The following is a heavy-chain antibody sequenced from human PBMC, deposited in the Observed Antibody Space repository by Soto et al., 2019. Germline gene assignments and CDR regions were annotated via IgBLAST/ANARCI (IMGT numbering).Heavy chain of an antibody. CDR3: ARAPTYYYDSSGYYYYYGMDV. CDR2: ISSSGSTI. Sequence: QVQLVESGGGLVKPGGSLRLSCAASGFTFSDYYMSWIRQAPGKGLEWVSYISSSGSTIYYADSVKGRFTISRDNAKNSLSLQMNSLRAEDTAVYYCARAPTYYYDSSGYYYYYGMDVWGQGTTVTVSS. J-gene: IGHJ6*02. CDR1: GFTFSDYY. D-gene: IGHD3-22*01. V-gene: IGHV3-11*01.